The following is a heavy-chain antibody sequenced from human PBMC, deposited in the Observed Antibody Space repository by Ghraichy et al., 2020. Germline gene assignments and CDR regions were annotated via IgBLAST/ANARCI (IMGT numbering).Heavy chain of an antibody. CDR3: ARSESGGSFDY. V-gene: IGHV3-11*01. Sequence: LTCAASGFTFSDYYMSWIRQAPGKGLEWVSYISRGGNTIYYSDSVKGRFTISRDNAKNSLYLQMNSLRDEDTAMYYCARSESGGSFDYWGQGTLVSVSS. CDR2: ISRGGNTI. D-gene: IGHD1-26*01. J-gene: IGHJ4*02. CDR1: GFTFSDYY.